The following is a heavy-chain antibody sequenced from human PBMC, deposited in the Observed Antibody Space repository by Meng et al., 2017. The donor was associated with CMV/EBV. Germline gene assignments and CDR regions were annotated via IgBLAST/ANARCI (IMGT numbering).Heavy chain of an antibody. CDR2: IIPIFGTA. V-gene: IGHV1-69*05. CDR3: ARGYDFWSGPTRTYYYYGMDV. Sequence: SVKVSCKASGGTFSSCAISWVRQAPGQGLEWMGGIIPIFGTANYAQKFQGRVTITTDESTSTAYMELSSLRSEDTAVYYCARGYDFWSGPTRTYYYYGMDVWGQGTTVTVSS. D-gene: IGHD3-3*01. CDR1: GGTFSSCA. J-gene: IGHJ6*02.